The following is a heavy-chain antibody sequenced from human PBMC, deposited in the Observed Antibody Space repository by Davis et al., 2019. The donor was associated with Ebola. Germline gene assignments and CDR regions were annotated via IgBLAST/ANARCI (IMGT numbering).Heavy chain of an antibody. Sequence: GESLKISCAASGFTFSSYSMNWVRQAPGKGLEWVSSISSSSSYIYYADSVKGRFTISRDNAKTSLYLQMNSLRAEDTAVYYCARIGRWLQLGYFDYWGQGTLVTVSS. CDR3: ARIGRWLQLGYFDY. V-gene: IGHV3-21*01. J-gene: IGHJ4*02. CDR1: GFTFSSYS. CDR2: ISSSSSYI. D-gene: IGHD5-24*01.